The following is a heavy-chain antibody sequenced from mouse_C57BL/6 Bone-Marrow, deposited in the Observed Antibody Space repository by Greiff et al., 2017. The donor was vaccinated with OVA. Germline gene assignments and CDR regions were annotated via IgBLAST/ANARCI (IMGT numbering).Heavy chain of an antibody. J-gene: IGHJ2*01. CDR3: ARTWNDYGVDY. CDR1: GYAFSSSW. CDR2: IYPGDGDT. D-gene: IGHD2-4*01. Sequence: VKLQQSGPELVKPGASVKISCKASGYAFSSSWMNWVKQRPGQGLEWIGRIYPGDGDTNYNGKFKGKATLTADKSSSTAYMQLSSLTSEDSAVYFLARTWNDYGVDYWGQGTTLTVSS. V-gene: IGHV1-82*01.